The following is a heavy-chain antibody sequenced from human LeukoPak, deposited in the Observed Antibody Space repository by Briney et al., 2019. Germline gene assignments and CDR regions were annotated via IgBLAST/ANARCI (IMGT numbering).Heavy chain of an antibody. CDR2: ISYDGSNK. J-gene: IGHJ4*02. Sequence: PGGSLRLSCAASGFTFSSYGMHWFRQAPAKGLEWVAVISYDGSNKYYADSVKGRFTISRDNSKNTLYLQMNSLRAEDTAVYYCAKDKQWLAYFDYWGQGTLVTVSS. D-gene: IGHD6-19*01. CDR1: GFTFSSYG. CDR3: AKDKQWLAYFDY. V-gene: IGHV3-30*18.